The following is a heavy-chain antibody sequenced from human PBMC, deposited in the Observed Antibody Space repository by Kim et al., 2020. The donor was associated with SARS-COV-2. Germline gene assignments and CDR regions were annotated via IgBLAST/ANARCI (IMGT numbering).Heavy chain of an antibody. V-gene: IGHV1-2*06. Sequence: ASVKVSCKASGYTFTGYSMHWVRQAPGQRLEWMGRINPNSGGTNYAQKFQGRVTMTRDTSISTAYMELSRLRSDDTAVYYCARDFRSLSGYSLGRVDYWGQGTLVTVSS. J-gene: IGHJ4*02. CDR2: INPNSGGT. CDR3: ARDFRSLSGYSLGRVDY. CDR1: GYTFTGYS. D-gene: IGHD6-13*01.